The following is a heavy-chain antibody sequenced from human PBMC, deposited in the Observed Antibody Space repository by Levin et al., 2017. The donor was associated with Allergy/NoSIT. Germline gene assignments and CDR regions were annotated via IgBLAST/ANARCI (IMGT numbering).Heavy chain of an antibody. V-gene: IGHV3-53*01. J-gene: IGHJ6*03. CDR3: ASLRDPYYYMDV. CDR2: IYSGGST. Sequence: GGSLRLSCAASGFTVSSNYMSWVRQAPGKGLEWVSVIYSGGSTYYADSVKGRFTISRDNSKNTLYLQMNSLRAEDTAVYYCASLRDPYYYMDVWGKGTTVTVSS. CDR1: GFTVSSNY.